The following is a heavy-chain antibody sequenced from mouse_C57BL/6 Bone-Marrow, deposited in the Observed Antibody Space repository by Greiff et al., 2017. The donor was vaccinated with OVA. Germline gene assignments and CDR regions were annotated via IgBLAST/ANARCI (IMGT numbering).Heavy chain of an antibody. CDR1: GFNIKNTY. CDR3: ARDYYGSTHYAMDY. J-gene: IGHJ4*01. V-gene: IGHV14-3*01. CDR2: IDPANGNT. D-gene: IGHD1-1*01. Sequence: EVKLQQSVAELVRPGASVKLSCTASGFNIKNTYMHWVKQRPEKGLEWIGRIDPANGNTKYSPKFQGKATITADTSSNTTYLQLSSLTSEDTAIYYCARDYYGSTHYAMDYWGQGTSVTVSS.